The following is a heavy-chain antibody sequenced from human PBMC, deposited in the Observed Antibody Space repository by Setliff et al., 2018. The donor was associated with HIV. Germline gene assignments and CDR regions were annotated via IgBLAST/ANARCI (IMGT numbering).Heavy chain of an antibody. V-gene: IGHV3-15*01. J-gene: IGHJ3*02. Sequence: LRLSCAASGFTFSKAWMSWVRQAPGKGLEWVGRIKSKTDGGTTDYATPVKGRFTISRDDSKNTLYLQMNSLKTEDTAVYFCTTPSDRIDAFDIWGQGTMVTVSS. CDR3: TTPSDRIDAFDI. CDR1: GFTFSKAW. CDR2: IKSKTDGGTT.